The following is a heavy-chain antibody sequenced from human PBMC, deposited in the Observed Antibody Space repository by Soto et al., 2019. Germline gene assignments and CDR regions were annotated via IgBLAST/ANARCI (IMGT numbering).Heavy chain of an antibody. CDR2: MLYSGLT. V-gene: IGHV4-39*07. J-gene: IGHJ4*02. CDR1: GYSVSSSDYY. Sequence: PSETLSLTCSVSGYSVSSSDYYWAWIRQPPGKGLEWIGSMLYSGLTYYNPSLKSRVTLSVDTSKNQFSVRLNSVTAADTAVYYCARLQFGEGFDYWGQGALVTVSS. CDR3: ARLQFGEGFDY. D-gene: IGHD3-10*01.